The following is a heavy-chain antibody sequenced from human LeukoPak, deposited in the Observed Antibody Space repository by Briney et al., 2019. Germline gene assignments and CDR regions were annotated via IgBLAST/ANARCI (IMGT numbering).Heavy chain of an antibody. CDR1: GFTFSNYW. J-gene: IGHJ5*02. CDR3: ARAGGSGWFDP. D-gene: IGHD3-10*01. Sequence: PGGSLRLSCAASGFTFSNYWMHWVRQAPGKGLVWVSRINIDGSTRYSDSVEGRFTISRDNAKNTLYLQMNSLRAEDTAVYYCARAGGSGWFDPWGQGTLVTVSS. V-gene: IGHV3-74*01. CDR2: INIDGST.